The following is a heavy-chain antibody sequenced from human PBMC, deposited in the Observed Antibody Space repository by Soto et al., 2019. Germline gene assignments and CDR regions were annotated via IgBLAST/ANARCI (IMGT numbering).Heavy chain of an antibody. CDR3: ARGDGKDGPLHGDYYYNYMDV. CDR2: MNPNSGNT. V-gene: IGHV1-8*01. Sequence: ASVKVSCKASGYTFTSYDINWVRQATGQGLEWMGWMNPNSGNTGYAQKFQGRVTMTRNTSISTAYMELSSLRSEDTAVYYCARGDGKDGPLHGDYYYNYMDVWGKGTTVTVSS. CDR1: GYTFTSYD. D-gene: IGHD2-15*01. J-gene: IGHJ6*03.